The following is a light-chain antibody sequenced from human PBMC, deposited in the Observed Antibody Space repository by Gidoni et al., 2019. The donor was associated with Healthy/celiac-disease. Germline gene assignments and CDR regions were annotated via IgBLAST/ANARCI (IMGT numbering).Light chain of an antibody. CDR3: AAWDDSLSVVV. Sequence: QSVLTQPPSASGTPGQMVTISCSGSSSNIGSNYVYWYQQLPGTAPKLLIYRNNQRPSVVPDRFSGSKSGTSASLAISGLRSEDEADYYCAAWDDSLSVVVFGGGTKLTVL. CDR1: SSNIGSNY. CDR2: RNN. J-gene: IGLJ2*01. V-gene: IGLV1-47*01.